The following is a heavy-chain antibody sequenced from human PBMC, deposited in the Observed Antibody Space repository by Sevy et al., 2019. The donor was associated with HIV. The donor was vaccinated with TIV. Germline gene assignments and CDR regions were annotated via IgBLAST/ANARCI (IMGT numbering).Heavy chain of an antibody. CDR1: GGTFSSFA. V-gene: IGHV1-69*13. J-gene: IGHJ6*02. CDR3: SQCIITMVRGFEGYYYGMDV. D-gene: IGHD3-10*01. CDR2: IIPIFGKV. Sequence: ASVKVSCKASGGTFSSFAISWVRQAPGQGLEWMGGIIPIFGKVNYAQKFQGRVTITADESTNSAYMGLGSLRSGETAGDYFSQCIITMVRGFEGYYYGMDVWGQGTTVTVSS.